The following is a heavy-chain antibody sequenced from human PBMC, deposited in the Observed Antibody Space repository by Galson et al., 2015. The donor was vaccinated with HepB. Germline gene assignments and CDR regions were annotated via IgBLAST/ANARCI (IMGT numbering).Heavy chain of an antibody. Sequence: SLRLSCAGSGFTFINAWMSWVRQAPGKGLEWVGRIKSKTDVDGATTDYAAPVKGRFTISRDDSKNTVYLRMHSLKTEDTAMYYCFSGYSYGYPFDYWGQGTLVTVSS. J-gene: IGHJ4*02. CDR3: FSGYSYGYPFDY. CDR2: IKSKTDVDGATT. V-gene: IGHV3-15*01. CDR1: GFTFINAW. D-gene: IGHD5-18*01.